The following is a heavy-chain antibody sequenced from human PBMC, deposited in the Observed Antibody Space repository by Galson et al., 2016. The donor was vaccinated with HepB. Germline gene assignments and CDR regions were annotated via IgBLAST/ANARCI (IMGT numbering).Heavy chain of an antibody. CDR3: ARVRYTTPNWFDP. Sequence: SVKVSCKASGFTFNDYGINWVRQAPGQGLEWMGWISVYSGKTDYGQNVQGRVTMTTDTSTRTAYMVLRSLGSYDTAVYYCARVRYTTPNWFDPWGQGTLVTVSS. V-gene: IGHV1-18*01. CDR1: GFTFNDYG. CDR2: ISVYSGKT. D-gene: IGHD2-2*02. J-gene: IGHJ5*02.